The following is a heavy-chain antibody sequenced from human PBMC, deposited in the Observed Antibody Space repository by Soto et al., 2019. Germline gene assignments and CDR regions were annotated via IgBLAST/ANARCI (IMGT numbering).Heavy chain of an antibody. D-gene: IGHD3-16*01. V-gene: IGHV3-33*01. Sequence: QVQLVESGGGVVQPGTSLRLSCVASGFAFSSFGMHWVRQAPGKGLEWVAIIWYDGSDKYYGDSVKGRFTISRDNSKNTLFLQMNCLRAEDTAVYHCAFGNLSYYFDYWGQGTPVTVSS. CDR2: IWYDGSDK. CDR1: GFAFSSFG. CDR3: AFGNLSYYFDY. J-gene: IGHJ4*02.